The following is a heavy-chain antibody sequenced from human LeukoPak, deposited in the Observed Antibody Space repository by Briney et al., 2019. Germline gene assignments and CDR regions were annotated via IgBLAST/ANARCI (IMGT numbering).Heavy chain of an antibody. CDR1: GFTLSSYG. J-gene: IGHJ4*02. CDR3: AKDAYGSGSYYKGHFDY. Sequence: GGSLRLSCAASGFTLSSYGMHWVRQAPGKGLEWVAVISYDGSNKYYADSVKGRFTISRDNSKNTLYLQMNSLRAEDTAVYYCAKDAYGSGSYYKGHFDYWGQGTLVTVSS. D-gene: IGHD3-10*01. V-gene: IGHV3-30*18. CDR2: ISYDGSNK.